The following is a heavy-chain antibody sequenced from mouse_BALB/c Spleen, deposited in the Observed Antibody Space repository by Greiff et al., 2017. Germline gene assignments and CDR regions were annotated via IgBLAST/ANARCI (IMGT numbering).Heavy chain of an antibody. Sequence: EVQGVESGGGLVKPGGSLKLSCAASGFTFSSYAMSWVRQTPEKRLEWVASISSGGSTYYPDSVKGRFTISRDNARNILYLQMSSLRSEDTAMYYCARGEDGYYPSYWYFDVWGAGTTVTVSS. J-gene: IGHJ1*01. CDR3: ARGEDGYYPSYWYFDV. CDR1: GFTFSSYA. V-gene: IGHV5-6-5*01. CDR2: ISSGGST. D-gene: IGHD2-3*01.